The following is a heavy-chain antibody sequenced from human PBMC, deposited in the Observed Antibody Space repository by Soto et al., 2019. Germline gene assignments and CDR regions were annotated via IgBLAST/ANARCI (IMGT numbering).Heavy chain of an antibody. CDR2: ISWNSGAI. Sequence: EVQLVESGGGLVQPGRSLRLSCAVSGFTFEDYAMIWVRQVPGKGLECVSSISWNSGAIDYAASVKGRFTISRDNAKKSLYLEMNSLRVEDTALYYCAKGVRSGWPWYFDLWGRGTLVTVSS. CDR1: GFTFEDYA. J-gene: IGHJ2*01. D-gene: IGHD6-19*01. CDR3: AKGVRSGWPWYFDL. V-gene: IGHV3-9*01.